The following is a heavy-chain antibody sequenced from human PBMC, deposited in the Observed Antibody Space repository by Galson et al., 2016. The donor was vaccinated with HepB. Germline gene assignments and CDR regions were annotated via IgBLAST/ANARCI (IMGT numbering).Heavy chain of an antibody. Sequence: SLRLSCAASGFTFSSYGMHWVRQAPGKGLEWVAVIWYDGSNKYYADSVKGRFTISRDNSKNTLYLQMNSLRAEDTAVYYCARRGGGIVVVPAAIRLGGMDVWGQGTTVTVSS. J-gene: IGHJ6*02. V-gene: IGHV3-33*01. CDR2: IWYDGSNK. CDR1: GFTFSSYG. CDR3: ARRGGGIVVVPAAIRLGGMDV. D-gene: IGHD2-2*01.